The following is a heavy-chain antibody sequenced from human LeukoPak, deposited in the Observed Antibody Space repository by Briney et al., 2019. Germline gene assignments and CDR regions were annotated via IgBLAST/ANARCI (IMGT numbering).Heavy chain of an antibody. V-gene: IGHV3-7*01. Sequence: GGSLRLSCAASGFTFSSYWMSWVRQALGKGLEWVANIKQDGSEKYYVDSVKGRFTISRDNAKSSLYLQMNSLRAEDTAVYYCARGPRLGYCSSTSCYGDYWGQGTLVTVSS. CDR3: ARGPRLGYCSSTSCYGDY. J-gene: IGHJ4*02. D-gene: IGHD2-2*01. CDR2: IKQDGSEK. CDR1: GFTFSSYW.